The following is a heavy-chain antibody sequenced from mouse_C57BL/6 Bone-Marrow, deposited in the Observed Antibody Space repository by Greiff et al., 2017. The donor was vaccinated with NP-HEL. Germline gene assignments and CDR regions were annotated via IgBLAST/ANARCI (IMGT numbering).Heavy chain of an antibody. V-gene: IGHV1-15*01. J-gene: IGHJ4*01. D-gene: IGHD2-1*01. Sequence: VQLQQSGAELVRPGASVTLSCKASGYTFTDYEMHWVKQTPVHGLEWIGAIDPETGGTAYNQKFKGTAILTAAKSSSPAYMELRSLTSEDSSVYYGTKDGNYVPSYAMDYWGQGTSVTVSS. CDR3: TKDGNYVPSYAMDY. CDR1: GYTFTDYE. CDR2: IDPETGGT.